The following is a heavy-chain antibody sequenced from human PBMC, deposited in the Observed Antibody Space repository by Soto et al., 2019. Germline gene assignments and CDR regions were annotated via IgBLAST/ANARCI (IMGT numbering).Heavy chain of an antibody. CDR2: IRSKAYGGTT. CDR1: GFTFGDYA. J-gene: IGHJ4*02. Sequence: GGSLRLSCTASGFTFGDYAMSWFRQAPGKGLEWVGFIRSKAYGGTTEYAASVKGRFTISRDDSKSIAYLQMNSLKTEDTAVYYFTRLWFGELFHPAIDYWGQGTLVTVSS. CDR3: TRLWFGELFHPAIDY. V-gene: IGHV3-49*03. D-gene: IGHD3-10*01.